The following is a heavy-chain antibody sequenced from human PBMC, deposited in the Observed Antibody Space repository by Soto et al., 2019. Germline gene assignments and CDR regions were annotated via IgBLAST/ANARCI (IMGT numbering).Heavy chain of an antibody. Sequence: SVKVSCKASGGTFSSYTITWVRQAPGKGLEWMGRIIPILGIANYAQKFQGRVTITADKSTSTAYMELSSLRSEDTAVYYCASWLKEAGIGGNPSERMDVCGQGTTLTV. V-gene: IGHV1-69*02. CDR1: GGTFSSYT. J-gene: IGHJ6*02. CDR3: ASWLKEAGIGGNPSERMDV. CDR2: IIPILGIA. D-gene: IGHD6-19*01.